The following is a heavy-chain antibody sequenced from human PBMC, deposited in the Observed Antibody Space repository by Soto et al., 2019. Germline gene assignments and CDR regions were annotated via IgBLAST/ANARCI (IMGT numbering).Heavy chain of an antibody. V-gene: IGHV3-23*01. CDR3: AKVQWLIHGHFDY. J-gene: IGHJ4*02. CDR2: ISVSGETT. CDR1: GFSFTNYA. Sequence: EVQLLESGRGLVRPGGSLRLSCAASGFSFTNYAMSWVRQAPGKGLEWLSAISVSGETTYYVDSVRGRFTFSRDNSRATVFLQMSNLRAEDTALYYCAKVQWLIHGHFDYWGQGILVTVSS. D-gene: IGHD1-1*01.